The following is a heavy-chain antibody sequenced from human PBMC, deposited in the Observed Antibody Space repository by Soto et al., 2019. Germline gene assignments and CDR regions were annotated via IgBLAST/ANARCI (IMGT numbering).Heavy chain of an antibody. CDR1: GYTFTSYA. Sequence: QVQLVQSGAEVKKPGASVKVSCKASGYTFTSYAMHWVRQAPGQRLEWMGWINADNGNTKYSQKFQGRVTITRDTSASTAYMDLSRRRSEDTAVYYCARDYSSAWYSPDSFDYWGQGTLDTVSS. V-gene: IGHV1-3*01. CDR2: INADNGNT. J-gene: IGHJ4*02. CDR3: ARDYSSAWYSPDSFDY. D-gene: IGHD6-19*01.